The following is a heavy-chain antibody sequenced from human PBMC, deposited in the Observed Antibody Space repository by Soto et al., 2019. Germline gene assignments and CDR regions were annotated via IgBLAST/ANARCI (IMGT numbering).Heavy chain of an antibody. D-gene: IGHD4-17*01. CDR2: ISHSGST. V-gene: IGHV4-34*01. J-gene: IGHJ6*02. Sequence: SETLSLTCAVYGGSFSAYYWSWIRQPPGKGLEWIGEISHSGSTSYNPPFQGHVTISVDKSISTAYLQWSSLKASDTAMYYCARLYGGNSGMDVWGQGTTVTVSS. CDR3: ARLYGGNSGMDV. CDR1: GGSFSAYY.